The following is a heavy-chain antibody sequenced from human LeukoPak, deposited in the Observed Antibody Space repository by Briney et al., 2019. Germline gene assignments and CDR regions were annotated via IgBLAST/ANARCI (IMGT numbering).Heavy chain of an antibody. V-gene: IGHV3-48*03. J-gene: IGHJ3*02. Sequence: GGSLRLSCAASGFTFSSYEMNWVRQAPGKGLEWGSYINSSGNSIYYADSVKGPFTISKDNAKNSLHLQMNTLKAEDTALYYCARGGRANGVYDAFDIWGQGTIVTVSS. CDR3: ARGGRANGVYDAFDI. D-gene: IGHD2-8*01. CDR1: GFTFSSYE. CDR2: INSSGNSI.